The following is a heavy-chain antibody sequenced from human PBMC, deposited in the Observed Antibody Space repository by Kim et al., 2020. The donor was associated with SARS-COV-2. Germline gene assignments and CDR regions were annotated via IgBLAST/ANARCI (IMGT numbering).Heavy chain of an antibody. Sequence: GGSLRLSCAASGFTFSSYSMNWVRHAPGKWLEWISSISSSSRYIDYADSLKGRSTISRDNDSASLQLQMNRRRAEDTAVYFCARVITSGCGYFDSWGEGT. D-gene: IGHD5-12*01. CDR2: ISSSSRYI. V-gene: IGHV3-21*04. J-gene: IGHJ4*02. CDR3: ARVITSGCGYFDS. CDR1: GFTFSSYS.